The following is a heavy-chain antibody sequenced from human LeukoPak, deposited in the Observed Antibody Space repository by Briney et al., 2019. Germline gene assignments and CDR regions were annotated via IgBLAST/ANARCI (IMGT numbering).Heavy chain of an antibody. CDR2: IYYSGST. Sequence: SETLSLTCTVSGGSISSYYWSWIRQPPGKGLDWIGYIYYSGSTNYNPSLKSRVTISVDTSKNQFSLKLSSVTAADTAVYYCARDRYDYVWGSYRSRAFDIWGQGTMVTVSS. CDR3: ARDRYDYVWGSYRSRAFDI. D-gene: IGHD3-16*02. CDR1: GGSISSYY. V-gene: IGHV4-59*01. J-gene: IGHJ3*02.